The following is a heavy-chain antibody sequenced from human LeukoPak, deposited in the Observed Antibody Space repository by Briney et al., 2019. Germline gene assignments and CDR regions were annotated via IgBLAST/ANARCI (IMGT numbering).Heavy chain of an antibody. CDR3: ARGTYDSSGYSFDY. V-gene: IGHV4-34*01. Sequence: SETLSLTCAVYGGSFSGYYWSWIRQPPGKGLEWIGEINHSGSTNYNPSLKSRVTISEDTSKNQFSLKLSPVTAADTAVYYCARGTYDSSGYSFDYWGQGTLVTVSS. CDR2: INHSGST. J-gene: IGHJ4*02. CDR1: GGSFSGYY. D-gene: IGHD3-22*01.